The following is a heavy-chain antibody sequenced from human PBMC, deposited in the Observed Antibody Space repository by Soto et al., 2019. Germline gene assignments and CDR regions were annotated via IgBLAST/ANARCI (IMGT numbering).Heavy chain of an antibody. Sequence: SVKVCCKASGGTFSSYTISWVRQAPGQGLEWMGRIIPILGIANYAQKFQGRVTITADKSTSTAYMELSSLRSEDTAVYYCARDYCSSTSCYAGIGMSYYYYGMDVWG. CDR2: IIPILGIA. V-gene: IGHV1-69*04. J-gene: IGHJ6*02. CDR1: GGTFSSYT. CDR3: ARDYCSSTSCYAGIGMSYYYYGMDV. D-gene: IGHD2-2*01.